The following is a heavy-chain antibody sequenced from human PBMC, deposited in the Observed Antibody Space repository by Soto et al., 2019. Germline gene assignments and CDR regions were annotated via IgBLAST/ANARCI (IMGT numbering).Heavy chain of an antibody. D-gene: IGHD4-17*01. Sequence: GGSLRLSCAASGFTFSSYWMHWVRQAPGKGLVWVSRINSDGSTTSYADSVKGRFTISRDNAKNTLYLQMNSLRAEDTAVYYCAREEDYGDYHFDYWGQGTLVTVSS. J-gene: IGHJ4*02. V-gene: IGHV3-74*01. CDR2: INSDGSTT. CDR3: AREEDYGDYHFDY. CDR1: GFTFSSYW.